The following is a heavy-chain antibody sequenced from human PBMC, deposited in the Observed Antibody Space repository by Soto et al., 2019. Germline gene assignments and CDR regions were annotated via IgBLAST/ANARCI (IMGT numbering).Heavy chain of an antibody. Sequence: GGSLRLSCAASGFTFSSYGMHWVRQAPGKGREWVAGIWYDGSNKYYADSVKGRFTISRDNAKKTLYVQMNRLTAADTAVYYCARDLENCGGECSSAFDIWGQGTMVTVSS. CDR1: GFTFSSYG. J-gene: IGHJ3*02. CDR3: ARDLENCGGECSSAFDI. CDR2: IWYDGSNK. D-gene: IGHD2-21*01. V-gene: IGHV3-33*01.